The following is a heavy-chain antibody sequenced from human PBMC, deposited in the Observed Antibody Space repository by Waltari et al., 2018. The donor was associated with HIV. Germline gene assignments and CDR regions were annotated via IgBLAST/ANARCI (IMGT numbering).Heavy chain of an antibody. V-gene: IGHV4-59*01. Sequence: QVQLQASGPGLVKPSETLSLTGPVTVGPISDYYWSWIRQPPGKGLELIGFIYYNGNTNYNPSLKSRVTISMGTSRNHFSLQLTSVTAADTAVYYCARTYSGSYPRGYAFNIWGQGTMVTVSS. J-gene: IGHJ3*02. D-gene: IGHD1-26*01. CDR3: ARTYSGSYPRGYAFNI. CDR1: VGPISDYY. CDR2: IYYNGNT.